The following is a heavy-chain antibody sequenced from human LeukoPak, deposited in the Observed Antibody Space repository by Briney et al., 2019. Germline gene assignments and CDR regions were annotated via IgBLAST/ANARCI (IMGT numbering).Heavy chain of an antibody. J-gene: IGHJ4*02. CDR2: VWYDGTKK. D-gene: IGHD6-13*01. CDR3: ARDWQRGIAAAGPAY. V-gene: IGHV3-33*01. CDR1: GFTFSNFA. Sequence: PGRSLRLSCAASGFTFSNFAMHWVRQAPGKGLEWVAIVWYDGTKKYYVDSVDGRFTISRDNSKNTLYLQMNGLRAEDTAVYYCARDWQRGIAAAGPAYWGQGTLVTVSS.